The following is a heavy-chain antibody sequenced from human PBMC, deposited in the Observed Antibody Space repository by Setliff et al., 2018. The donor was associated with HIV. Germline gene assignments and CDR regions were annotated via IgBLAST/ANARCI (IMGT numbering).Heavy chain of an antibody. J-gene: IGHJ6*03. Sequence: SETLSLTCTVSGGSISSHYWSWIRQPPGKGLEWIGYIYYSGSTNYNPSLKSRVTISVDTSKNQFSLKLSSVTAADTAVYYCARDRGSSYYYYYYVDVWGKGTTVTVSS. V-gene: IGHV4-59*11. CDR2: IYYSGST. CDR1: GGSISSHY. CDR3: ARDRGSSYYYYYYVDV. D-gene: IGHD6-6*01.